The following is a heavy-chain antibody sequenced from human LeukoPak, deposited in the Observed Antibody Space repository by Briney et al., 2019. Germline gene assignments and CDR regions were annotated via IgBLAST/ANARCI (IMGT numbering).Heavy chain of an antibody. J-gene: IGHJ6*02. CDR1: GGSISSYY. V-gene: IGHV4-59*12. Sequence: SETLSLTCTVSGGSISSYYWSWIRQPPGKGLEWIGYIYYSGSTNYNPSLKSRVTISVDKSKNQFSLKLSSVTAADTAVYYCARARDYNYGMDVWGQGTTVTVSS. CDR3: ARARDYNYGMDV. CDR2: IYYSGST.